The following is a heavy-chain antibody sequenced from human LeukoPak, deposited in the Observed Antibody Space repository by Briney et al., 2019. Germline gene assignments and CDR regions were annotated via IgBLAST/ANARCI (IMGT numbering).Heavy chain of an antibody. CDR1: GGSISSYY. CDR3: ARGSVNNGFDI. Sequence: SGTLSLTCTVSGGSISSYYWSWIRQPAGKGLEWIGRIYSSGGTNYNPSLKSRVTMSVDTSKNQFSLKMTSVTAADTAVYYCARGSVNNGFDIWGQGTMVTV. CDR2: IYSSGGT. J-gene: IGHJ3*02. V-gene: IGHV4-4*07.